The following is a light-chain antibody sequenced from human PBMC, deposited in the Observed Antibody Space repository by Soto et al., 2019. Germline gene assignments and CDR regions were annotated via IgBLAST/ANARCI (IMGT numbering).Light chain of an antibody. CDR1: QRVRDN. Sequence: EVLMTQSPVTLSVSPGERATLSCRASQRVRDNLAWYQQKPGQAPRLLIYGASTRATGIPARFSGSGSGTEFTLTISSLQYEDFAIYYCQQYNNWPWTVGQGTKVEIK. J-gene: IGKJ1*01. CDR2: GAS. CDR3: QQYNNWPWT. V-gene: IGKV3-15*01.